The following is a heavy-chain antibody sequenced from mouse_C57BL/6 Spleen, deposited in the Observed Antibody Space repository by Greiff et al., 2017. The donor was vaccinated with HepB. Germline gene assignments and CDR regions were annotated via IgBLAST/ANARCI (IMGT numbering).Heavy chain of an antibody. CDR2: IYPRDGST. V-gene: IGHV1-78*01. J-gene: IGHJ3*01. D-gene: IGHD2-3*01. Sequence: VQLQQSDAELVKPGASVKISCKVSGYTFTDHTIHWMKQRPEQGLEWIGYIYPRDGSTKYNEKFKGKATLTADKSSSTAYMQLNSLTSADSAVYFCARVDGYSQPEFAYWGQGTLVTVSA. CDR1: GYTFTDHT. CDR3: ARVDGYSQPEFAY.